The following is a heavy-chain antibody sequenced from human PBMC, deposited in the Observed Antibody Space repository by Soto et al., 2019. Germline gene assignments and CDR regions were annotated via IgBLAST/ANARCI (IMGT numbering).Heavy chain of an antibody. CDR2: ISAYNGNT. J-gene: IGHJ3*02. V-gene: IGHV1-18*04. CDR1: GYTFTSYG. CDR3: ARDSPIVVVPAAISDAFDI. Sequence: ASVKVSCKASGYTFTSYGISWVRQAPGQGLEWMGWISAYNGNTNYAQKLQGRVTMTTDTSTSTAYMELRSLRSDDTAVYYCARDSPIVVVPAAISDAFDIWGQGTVVTVSS. D-gene: IGHD2-2*01.